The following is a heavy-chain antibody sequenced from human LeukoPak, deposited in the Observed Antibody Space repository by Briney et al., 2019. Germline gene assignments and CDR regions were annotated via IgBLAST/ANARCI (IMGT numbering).Heavy chain of an antibody. CDR1: GFTFSTYD. J-gene: IGHJ2*01. CDR2: IGTAGDT. CDR3: AREVHDSRSSGWSLDI. D-gene: IGHD3-22*01. Sequence: GGSLRLSCAASGFTFSTYDLHWVRQATGKGLEWVSAIGTAGDTYYPGSVQGRFTISRESAKDSLYLQMNSLRADDTAVYFCAREVHDSRSSGWSLDIWGRGTLVTVSS. V-gene: IGHV3-13*01.